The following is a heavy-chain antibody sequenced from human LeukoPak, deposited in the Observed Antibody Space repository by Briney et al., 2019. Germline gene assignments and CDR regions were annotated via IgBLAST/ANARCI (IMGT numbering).Heavy chain of an antibody. CDR2: IWYDGSSK. CDR3: ARSQSSSLIDY. J-gene: IGHJ4*02. Sequence: GRSLRLSCAASGFSFSAYGVHWVRQAPGKGLEWVAVIWYDGSSKDYADSVKGRFTFSRDNSKNTLYLQMNSLTVEDTAVYYCARSQSSSLIDYWGQRTLVTVSS. D-gene: IGHD6-13*01. V-gene: IGHV3-33*01. CDR1: GFSFSAYG.